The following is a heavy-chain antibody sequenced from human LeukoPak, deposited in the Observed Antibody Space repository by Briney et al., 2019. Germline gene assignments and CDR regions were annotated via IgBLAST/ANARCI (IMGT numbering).Heavy chain of an antibody. CDR1: GFTFDDYA. V-gene: IGHV3-9*01. CDR3: ATTQSHYYGSGSYSNPDY. J-gene: IGHJ4*02. CDR2: ISWNSGSI. D-gene: IGHD3-10*01. Sequence: PGGSLRLSCAASGFTFDDYAMHWVRQAPGKGLEWVSGISWNSGSIGYADSVKGRFTISRDNAKNSLYLQMNSLRAEDTALYYCATTQSHYYGSGSYSNPDYWGQGTLVTVSS.